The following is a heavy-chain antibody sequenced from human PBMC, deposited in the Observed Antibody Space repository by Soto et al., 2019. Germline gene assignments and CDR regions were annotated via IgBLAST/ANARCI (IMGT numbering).Heavy chain of an antibody. D-gene: IGHD6-19*01. CDR1: GLTVSSNY. Sequence: GGSLRLSCAASGLTVSSNYMSWVRQAPGKGLEWVSVIYSGGSTYYADSVKGRFTISRDNSKNTLYLQMNSLRAEDTAVYYCASGTRAPTYSSGWYQYYWGQGTLVTVSS. CDR3: ASGTRAPTYSSGWYQYY. V-gene: IGHV3-53*01. J-gene: IGHJ4*02. CDR2: IYSGGST.